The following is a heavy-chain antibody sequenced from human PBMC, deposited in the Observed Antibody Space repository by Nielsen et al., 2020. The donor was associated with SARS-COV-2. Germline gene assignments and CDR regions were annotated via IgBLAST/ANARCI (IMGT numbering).Heavy chain of an antibody. V-gene: IGHV4-30-4*01. J-gene: IGHJ6*02. CDR2: IYYTGST. CDR3: ARDRQGYNNFYAMYV. CDR1: GGSISSYEYY. Sequence: SETLSLTCTVSGGSISSYEYYWSWIRQPPGKGLEWIVHIYYTGSTYYNPSLESRLTILVDTSKNQFSIRLSSVTAADTAQYYCARDRQGYNNFYAMYVWGQATTVTVPS.